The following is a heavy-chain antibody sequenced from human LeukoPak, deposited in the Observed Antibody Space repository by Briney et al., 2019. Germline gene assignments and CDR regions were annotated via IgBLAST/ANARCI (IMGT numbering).Heavy chain of an antibody. V-gene: IGHV3-20*04. CDR3: ARETGGGSS. CDR1: GFTFDNYG. D-gene: IGHD2-15*01. CDR2: INWNGGTT. Sequence: GGSLRLSCAASGFTFDNYGMSWVCQAPGKGLEWVSGINWNGGTTGYADSVKGRFTISRDNAKNSLYLQMNNLRAEDTAFYYRARETGGGSSWGQGTLVTVSS. J-gene: IGHJ5*02.